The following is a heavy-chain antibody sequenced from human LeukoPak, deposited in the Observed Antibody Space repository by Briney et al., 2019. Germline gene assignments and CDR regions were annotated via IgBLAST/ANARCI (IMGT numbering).Heavy chain of an antibody. Sequence: PGGSLRLSCAASGFTFSRYGMHWVRQAPGKGLEWVAVISYDGSNKYYVDSVRGRFTISKDNSKNTLYLQMASLRPEDMAVYYCARIANIMIIERWYFNLWGRGTLVTVSS. CDR1: GFTFSRYG. CDR2: ISYDGSNK. CDR3: ARIANIMIIERWYFNL. D-gene: IGHD3-16*01. J-gene: IGHJ2*01. V-gene: IGHV3-30*03.